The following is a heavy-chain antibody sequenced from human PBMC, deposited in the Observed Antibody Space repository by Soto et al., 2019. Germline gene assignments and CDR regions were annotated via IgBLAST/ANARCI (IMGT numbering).Heavy chain of an antibody. J-gene: IGHJ3*02. CDR2: MSHSGGT. D-gene: IGHD1-1*01. V-gene: IGHV4-34*01. Sequence: QVQLQQWGAGLLKPSETLSLTCAVYGGFVTSGSYYWSWIRQPPGKGLEWIGEMSHSGGTHFNPSLKRRVTISVDTSKNQFTLKVISVTAADTALYYCARVERGTATTVVDAFDIWGPGTMVTVSS. CDR1: GGFVTSGSYY. CDR3: ARVERGTATTVVDAFDI.